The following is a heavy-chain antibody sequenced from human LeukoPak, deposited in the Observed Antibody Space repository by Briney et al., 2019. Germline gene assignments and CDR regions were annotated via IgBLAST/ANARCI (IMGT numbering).Heavy chain of an antibody. J-gene: IGHJ5*02. Sequence: PSETLSLTCAVYVGSFSGYYWSWIRQPPAKGLEGIGEINHSGSTNYNPSLKSRVTISVDTSKNQFSLKLSSVTAADTAVYYCARARRNFWSGYYIYTRDNWFDPWGQGTLVTVSS. CDR3: ARARRNFWSGYYIYTRDNWFDP. CDR2: INHSGST. CDR1: VGSFSGYY. D-gene: IGHD3-3*01. V-gene: IGHV4-34*01.